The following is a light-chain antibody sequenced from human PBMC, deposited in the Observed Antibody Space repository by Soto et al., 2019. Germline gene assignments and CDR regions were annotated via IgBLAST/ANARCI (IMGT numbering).Light chain of an antibody. Sequence: DIVLTQSPGTLSLSPGTRATLSCRASRGVRSKHLAWYQQKRGQSPRLLLYCTSSRATGIPDSFSGSGSGTDFTLTASRLAPEEFAVYYCKQYGGLPLYSFGQGTKLEIK. CDR3: KQYGGLPLYS. CDR2: CTS. V-gene: IGKV3-20*01. J-gene: IGKJ2*01. CDR1: RGVRSKH.